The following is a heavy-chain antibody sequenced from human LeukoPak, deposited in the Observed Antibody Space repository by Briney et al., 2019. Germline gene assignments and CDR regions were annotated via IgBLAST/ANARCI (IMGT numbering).Heavy chain of an antibody. CDR2: IYYSGST. CDR1: GGSFSGYY. CDR3: ARVPSSSGYYYVIDY. Sequence: PSETLSLTCAVYGGSFSGYYWSWIRQHPGKGLEWIGYIYYSGSTYYNPSLKSRVTISVDTSKNQFSLKLSSVTAADTAVYYCARVPSSSGYYYVIDYWGQGTLVTVSS. J-gene: IGHJ4*02. D-gene: IGHD3-22*01. V-gene: IGHV4-31*11.